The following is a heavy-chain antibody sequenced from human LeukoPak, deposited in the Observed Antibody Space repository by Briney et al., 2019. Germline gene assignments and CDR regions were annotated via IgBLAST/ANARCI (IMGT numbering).Heavy chain of an antibody. CDR3: ARVVVVVPAAKQIDY. Sequence: SETLSLACTVSGGSISSSNWWSWVRQPPGKGLEWIGDIYHSGSTNYNPSLKSRVTISVDKSKNQFSLKLSSVTAADTAVYYCARVVVVVPAAKQIDYWGQGTLDTVSS. CDR1: GGSISSSNW. J-gene: IGHJ4*02. CDR2: IYHSGST. D-gene: IGHD2-2*01. V-gene: IGHV4-4*02.